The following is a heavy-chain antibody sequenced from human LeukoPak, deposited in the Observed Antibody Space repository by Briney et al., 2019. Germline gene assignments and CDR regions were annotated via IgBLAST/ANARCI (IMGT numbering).Heavy chain of an antibody. V-gene: IGHV4-61*01. CDR3: ARHLRGSAGTWVLLFDP. CDR1: GDSVSSSRYY. D-gene: IGHD6-13*01. J-gene: IGHJ5*02. Sequence: SETLSLTCTVSGDSVSSSRYYWSWIRQPPGKGLEWIGYIYYSGSTNYNPSLKSRVTISVDTSKNQFSLKLSSVTAADTAVYYCARHLRGSAGTWVLLFDPWGQGTLVTVSS. CDR2: IYYSGST.